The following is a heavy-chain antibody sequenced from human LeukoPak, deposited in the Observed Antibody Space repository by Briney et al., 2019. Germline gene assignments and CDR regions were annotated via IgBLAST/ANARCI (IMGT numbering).Heavy chain of an antibody. J-gene: IGHJ5*02. Sequence: KPSQTLSLTCTVSGGSISSGDYYWSWIRQPPGKGLEWIGYIYYGGSTYYNPSLKSRVTISVDTSKNQFSMKLSSVTAADTAVYYCARGGPDYGHNWFDPWGQGTLVTVSS. D-gene: IGHD4-17*01. V-gene: IGHV4-30-4*01. CDR3: ARGGPDYGHNWFDP. CDR2: IYYGGST. CDR1: GGSISSGDYY.